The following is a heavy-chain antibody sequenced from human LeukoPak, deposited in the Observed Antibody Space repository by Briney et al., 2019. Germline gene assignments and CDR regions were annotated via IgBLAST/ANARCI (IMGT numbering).Heavy chain of an antibody. CDR1: GFTFSSYG. CDR2: ICYDGSNK. CDR3: VREGMLGTGYTYPD. J-gene: IGHJ4*02. D-gene: IGHD1-14*01. V-gene: IGHV3-33*01. Sequence: PGGPLRLSCAASGFTFSSYGMHWVRQAQGKGLEWVAIICYDGSNKYYADSVKGRFTISRDNSKNTLDLHMNSLRAEDTGVYYCVREGMLGTGYTYPDWGQGTQDTVSS.